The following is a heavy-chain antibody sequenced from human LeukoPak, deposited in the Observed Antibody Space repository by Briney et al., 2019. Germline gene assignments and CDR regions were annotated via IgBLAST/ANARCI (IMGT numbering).Heavy chain of an antibody. CDR3: ARRNREKAISLDL. V-gene: IGHV5-10-1*01. J-gene: IGHJ2*01. CDR1: GYTFINYW. Sequence: GESLRIPCEASGYTFINYWINWVRQMPGGGLEWMGRIDPSASQTNYNPSFRGHVTVSVDTSISTAYLQLSSLKASDTAIYYCARRNREKAISLDLWGRGTVVTVSS. D-gene: IGHD1-14*01. CDR2: IDPSASQT.